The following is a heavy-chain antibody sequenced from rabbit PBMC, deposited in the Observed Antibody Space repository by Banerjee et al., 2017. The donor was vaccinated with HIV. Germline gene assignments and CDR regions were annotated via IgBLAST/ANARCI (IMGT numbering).Heavy chain of an antibody. V-gene: IGHV1S7*01. CDR1: GFTISSYN. D-gene: IGHD2-1*01. J-gene: IGHJ3*01. CDR2: IDPFFGST. Sequence: QLVESGGGLVTPGGSLKLSCKASGFTISSYNMQWVRQAPGKGLEWIGYIDPFFGSTWYASWVNGRFTISRDNAQNTVSLQMNSLTAADTATYFCARDPLTYYDYGRTRLDLWGPGTLVTVS. CDR3: ARDPLTYYDYGRTRLDL.